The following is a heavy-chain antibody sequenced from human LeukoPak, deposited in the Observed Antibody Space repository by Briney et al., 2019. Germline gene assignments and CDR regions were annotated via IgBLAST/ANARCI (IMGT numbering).Heavy chain of an antibody. CDR1: GFTFSDYY. J-gene: IGHJ4*02. CDR2: ISSSASTI. CDR3: ARGTYGFWSGSNFYFDY. Sequence: GGSLRLSCAASGFTFSDYYMSWIRQAPGKGLEWVSYISSSASTIYYADSVKGRFTISRDNAKNSLYLRMNSLRAEDTAMYYCARGTYGFWSGSNFYFDYWGQGTLVTVSS. V-gene: IGHV3-11*01. D-gene: IGHD3-3*01.